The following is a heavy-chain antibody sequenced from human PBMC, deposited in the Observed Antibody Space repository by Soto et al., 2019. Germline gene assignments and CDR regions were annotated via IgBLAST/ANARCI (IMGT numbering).Heavy chain of an antibody. V-gene: IGHV4-34*01. CDR1: GGSFSGYY. CDR2: INHSGST. J-gene: IGHJ6*02. CDR3: ASPNLAVSDYYYYGMDV. Sequence: DTLSLTCAVYGGSFSGYYWSWIRQPPGKGLEWIGEINHSGSTNYNPSLKSRVTISVDTSKNQFSLKLSSVAAADTAVYYCASPNLAVSDYYYYGMDVWGQGTTVTVSS. D-gene: IGHD2-8*01.